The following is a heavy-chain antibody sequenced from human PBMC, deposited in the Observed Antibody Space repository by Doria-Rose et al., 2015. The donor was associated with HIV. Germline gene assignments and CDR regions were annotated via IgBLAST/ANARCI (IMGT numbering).Heavy chain of an antibody. D-gene: IGHD1-26*01. V-gene: IGHV1-69*02. CDR3: ASQWERSSFDY. J-gene: IGHJ4*02. CDR1: GGTFSSYT. Sequence: QVQLVQSGSEVKKPGPSVKVSCKASGGTFSSYTISWVRQAPGQGLEWMGRIIPILDIVNYALRFQGRVTITADESTSTAYMELSSLRSEDTAIYYCASQWERSSFDYWGQGTLVTVSS. CDR2: IIPILDIV.